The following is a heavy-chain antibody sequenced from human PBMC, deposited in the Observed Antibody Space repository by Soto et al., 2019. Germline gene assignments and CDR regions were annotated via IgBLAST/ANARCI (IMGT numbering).Heavy chain of an antibody. J-gene: IGHJ5*02. CDR2: IYESGST. V-gene: IGHV4-30-2*01. D-gene: IGHD3-16*01. CDR3: ARELRARFDP. CDR1: GGSVSSGGYS. Sequence: TLSLTCAVSGGSVSSGGYSWSWIRQTPGKGLEWIGYIYESGSTNYNKSLKSRVTISLDRSKNHVSLRLSSVTAADTAIYYCARELRARFDPWGQGALVTVSS.